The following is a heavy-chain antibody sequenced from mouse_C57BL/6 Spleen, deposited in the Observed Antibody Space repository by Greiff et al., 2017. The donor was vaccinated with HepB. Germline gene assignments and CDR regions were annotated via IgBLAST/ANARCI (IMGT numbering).Heavy chain of an antibody. V-gene: IGHV1-69*01. CDR1: GYTFTSYW. CDR3: ASNHYLRRVYFDY. D-gene: IGHD5-5*01. Sequence: VQLQQPGAELVMPGASVKLSCKASGYTFTSYWMHWVKQRPGQGLEWIGEIDPSDSYTNYNQKFKGKSTLTVDKSSSTAYMQLSSLTSEDSAVYYCASNHYLRRVYFDYWGQGTTLTVSS. J-gene: IGHJ2*01. CDR2: IDPSDSYT.